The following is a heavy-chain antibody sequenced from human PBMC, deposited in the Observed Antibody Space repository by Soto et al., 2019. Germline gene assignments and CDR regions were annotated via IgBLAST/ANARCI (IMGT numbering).Heavy chain of an antibody. J-gene: IGHJ6*03. Sequence: EVQLVESGGGLVQPGGSLRLSCAASGFTFSNYWMYWVRQAPGKGLVWVSRINSDGSVSSYADSVKGRLTISRDNVKNTLYLQMDGLRAEDTAVYYCARGDCVGGTCYTSAGYFYDYVDVWGKGTTVTVFS. CDR2: INSDGSVS. V-gene: IGHV3-74*01. CDR3: ARGDCVGGTCYTSAGYFYDYVDV. D-gene: IGHD2-15*01. CDR1: GFTFSNYW.